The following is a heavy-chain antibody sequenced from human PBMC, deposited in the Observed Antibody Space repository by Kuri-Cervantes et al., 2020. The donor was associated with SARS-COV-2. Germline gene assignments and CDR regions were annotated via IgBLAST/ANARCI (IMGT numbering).Heavy chain of an antibody. CDR1: GGSFSGYY. Sequence: SQTLSLTCAVYGGSFSGYYWSWIRQPPGKGLEWIGEINHSGSTNYNPSLKSRVTISVDTSKNQFSLKLSSVTAADTAVYYCARGLPPRYNWNQRRGGYFDYWGQGTRVTVSS. CDR3: ARGLPPRYNWNQRRGGYFDY. D-gene: IGHD1-1*01. CDR2: INHSGST. V-gene: IGHV4-34*01. J-gene: IGHJ4*02.